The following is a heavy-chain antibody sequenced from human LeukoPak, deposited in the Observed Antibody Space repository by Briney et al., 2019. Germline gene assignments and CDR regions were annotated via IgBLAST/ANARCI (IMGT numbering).Heavy chain of an antibody. D-gene: IGHD3-9*01. CDR3: ARGKVLRYFDWSRTYYYYYYMDV. CDR1: GFTFSSYW. J-gene: IGHJ6*03. Sequence: RGSLRLSCAASGFTFSSYWMHWVRQAPGKGLVWVSRINSDGSSTSYADSVKGRFTISRDNAKNTLYLQMNSLRAEDTAVYYCARGKVLRYFDWSRTYYYYYYMDVWGKGTTVTISS. CDR2: INSDGSST. V-gene: IGHV3-74*01.